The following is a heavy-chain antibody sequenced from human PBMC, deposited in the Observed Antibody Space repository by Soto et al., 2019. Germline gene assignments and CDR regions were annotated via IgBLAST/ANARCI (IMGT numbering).Heavy chain of an antibody. Sequence: QVQLVQSVAEVKKPGSSVKVSCKASGGTFSSYAISWVRQAPGQGLEWMGGIIPIFGTANYAQKFQGRVTNTADEATSTAYMERSSLRSEDTVVYYCARAEYSGYEGYYYYYGMYVWGQGTTVTVAS. J-gene: IGHJ6*02. D-gene: IGHD5-12*01. CDR2: IIPIFGTA. V-gene: IGHV1-69*01. CDR1: GGTFSSYA. CDR3: ARAEYSGYEGYYYYYGMYV.